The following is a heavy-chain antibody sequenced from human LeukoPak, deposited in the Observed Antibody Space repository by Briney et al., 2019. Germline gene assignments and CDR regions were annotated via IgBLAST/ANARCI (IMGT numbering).Heavy chain of an antibody. D-gene: IGHD6-19*01. CDR2: ISGSGGST. Sequence: GVSLRLSCAASGFTFSSYAMSWVRQAPGKGLEWVSAISGSGGSTYYADSVKGRFTISRDNSKNTLYLQMNSLRAEDTAVYYCAKDLTSVAGTNWFDPWGQGTLVTVSS. J-gene: IGHJ5*02. CDR1: GFTFSSYA. CDR3: AKDLTSVAGTNWFDP. V-gene: IGHV3-23*01.